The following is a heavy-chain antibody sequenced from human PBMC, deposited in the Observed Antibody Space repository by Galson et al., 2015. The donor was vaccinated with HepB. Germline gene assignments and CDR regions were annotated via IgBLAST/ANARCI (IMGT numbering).Heavy chain of an antibody. D-gene: IGHD6-19*01. CDR2: IKQDGNEK. Sequence: SLRLSCAASGFTFSSYWMSWVRQAPGKGLEWVANIKQDGNEKYYVDSVKGRFTISRDSAKNSLFLQMNSLRAEDTAVYYCARERHSSSRSLYDFDYWGQGTTVTVSS. J-gene: IGHJ4*03. CDR1: GFTFSSYW. V-gene: IGHV3-7*01. CDR3: ARERHSSSRSLYDFDY.